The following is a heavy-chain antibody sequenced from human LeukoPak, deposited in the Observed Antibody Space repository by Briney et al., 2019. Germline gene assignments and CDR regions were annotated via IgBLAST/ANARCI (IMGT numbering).Heavy chain of an antibody. D-gene: IGHD1-26*01. CDR2: ISAYNGNT. V-gene: IGHV1-18*01. J-gene: IGHJ6*02. Sequence: ASVKVSCKASGYTFTSYGISWVRQAPGQGLEWMGWISAYNGNTNYAQELQGRVTMTTDTSTSTAYMELRSLRSDDTAVYYCARVGATAHHYYYGMDVWGQGTTVTVSS. CDR3: ARVGATAHHYYYGMDV. CDR1: GYTFTSYG.